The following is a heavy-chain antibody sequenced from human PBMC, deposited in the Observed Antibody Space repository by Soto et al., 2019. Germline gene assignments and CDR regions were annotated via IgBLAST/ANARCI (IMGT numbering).Heavy chain of an antibody. Sequence: PGGSLRLSCAASGFTFSSYSMNWVRQAPGKGLEWVSSISSSSSYIYYADSVKGRFTISRDNAKISLYLQMNSLRAEDTAVYYCARDPHSSGYLYYYYYGMDVWGQGTTVTVSS. CDR1: GFTFSSYS. J-gene: IGHJ6*02. CDR2: ISSSSSYI. CDR3: ARDPHSSGYLYYYYYGMDV. D-gene: IGHD5-12*01. V-gene: IGHV3-21*01.